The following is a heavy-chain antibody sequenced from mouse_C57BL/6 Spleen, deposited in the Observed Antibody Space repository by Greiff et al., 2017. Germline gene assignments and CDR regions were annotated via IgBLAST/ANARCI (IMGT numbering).Heavy chain of an antibody. CDR2: IHPNSGST. CDR1: GYTFTSYW. D-gene: IGHD3-2*02. Sequence: QVQLKQPGAELVKPGASVKLSCKASGYTFTSYWMHWVKQRPGQGLEWIGMIHPNSGSTNYNEKFKSKATLTVDKSSSTAYMQLSSLTSEDSAVYYCARRSSGYVLYYFDYWGQGTTLTVSS. V-gene: IGHV1-64*01. J-gene: IGHJ2*01. CDR3: ARRSSGYVLYYFDY.